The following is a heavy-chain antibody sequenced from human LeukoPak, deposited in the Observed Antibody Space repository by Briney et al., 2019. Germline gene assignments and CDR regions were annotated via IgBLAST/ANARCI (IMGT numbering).Heavy chain of an antibody. CDR3: ARVRSSGSSFHLFDY. D-gene: IGHD1-26*01. J-gene: IGHJ4*02. V-gene: IGHV4-39*07. CDR1: GGSISSSSYY. Sequence: SETLSLTCTVSGGSISSSSYYWGWIRQPPGKGLEWIGSIYYSGSTYYNPSLKSRVTISVLTSKNRFSLKLSSVTAADTAVYYCARVRSSGSSFHLFDYWGQGTLVTVSS. CDR2: IYYSGST.